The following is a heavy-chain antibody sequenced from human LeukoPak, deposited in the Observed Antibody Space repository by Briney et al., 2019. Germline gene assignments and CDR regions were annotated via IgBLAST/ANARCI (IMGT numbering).Heavy chain of an antibody. J-gene: IGHJ5*02. CDR3: ARAQIRLKQWLAP. CDR2: MNPNSGNT. CDR1: GYTFTSYD. D-gene: IGHD6-19*01. Sequence: ASVKVSCKASGYTFTSYDINWVRQATGQGREWMGWMNPNSGNTGYAQKFQGRVTMTRNTSISTAYMELSSLRSEDTAVYYCARAQIRLKQWLAPWGQGTLVTVSS. V-gene: IGHV1-8*01.